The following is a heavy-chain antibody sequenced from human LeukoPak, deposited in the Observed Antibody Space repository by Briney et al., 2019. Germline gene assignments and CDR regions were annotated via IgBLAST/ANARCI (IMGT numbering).Heavy chain of an antibody. Sequence: GESLQISCKASGYSFTGFWIGWVRQLPGKRLEWMGIIYPYDSETRYSPSFQGQVTISADKSISTAYLQWSSLKASDTAMYYCARHIGYSAWNPDYWGQGTLVTVSS. D-gene: IGHD5-18*01. CDR2: IYPYDSET. CDR3: ARHIGYSAWNPDY. J-gene: IGHJ4*02. V-gene: IGHV5-51*01. CDR1: GYSFTGFW.